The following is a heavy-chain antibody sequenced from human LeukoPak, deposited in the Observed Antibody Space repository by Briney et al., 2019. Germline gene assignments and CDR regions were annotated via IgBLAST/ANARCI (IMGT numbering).Heavy chain of an antibody. CDR1: GGSISSSSYY. V-gene: IGHV4-39*01. J-gene: IGHJ6*03. Sequence: PSETLSLTCTVCGGSISSSSYYWGWIRQPPGKGLEWIGSIYYSGSTYYNPSLKSRVTISVDTSKNQFSLKLSSVTAADTAVYYCARPVNNVGYCSGGSCYHMDVWGKGTTVTVSS. D-gene: IGHD2-15*01. CDR3: ARPVNNVGYCSGGSCYHMDV. CDR2: IYYSGST.